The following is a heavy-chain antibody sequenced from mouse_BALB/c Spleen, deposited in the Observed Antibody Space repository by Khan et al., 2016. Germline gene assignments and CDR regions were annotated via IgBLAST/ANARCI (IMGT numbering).Heavy chain of an antibody. CDR1: GCSITSGYY. Sequence: EVKLEESGPGLVKPSQSLSLTCSVTGCSITSGYYWNWIRQLPGNQLEWMGNVNDDGNNNYIPSLKNRISITRDTSKNTFFLKLNSVTTVDTATYYCARGGYYASSHYWYFDFWGAGSTVTVSS. CDR3: ARGGYYASSHYWYFDF. CDR2: VNDDGNN. V-gene: IGHV3-6*02. D-gene: IGHD1-1*01. J-gene: IGHJ1*01.